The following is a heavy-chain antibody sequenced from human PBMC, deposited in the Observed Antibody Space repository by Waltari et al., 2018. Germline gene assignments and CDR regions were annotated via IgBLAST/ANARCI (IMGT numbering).Heavy chain of an antibody. D-gene: IGHD4-17*01. CDR2: IYTSGST. CDR3: ARTGYGDPNEDLFDY. V-gene: IGHV4-4*07. J-gene: IGHJ4*02. Sequence: QVQLQESGPGLVKPSETLSLTCTVSGGSISSYYWSWIRQPAGKGLEWVGRIYTSGSTNYTPSLRSRVTISVDTSKNQFSLKLSSVTAAATAVYYCARTGYGDPNEDLFDYWGQGTLVTVSS. CDR1: GGSISSYY.